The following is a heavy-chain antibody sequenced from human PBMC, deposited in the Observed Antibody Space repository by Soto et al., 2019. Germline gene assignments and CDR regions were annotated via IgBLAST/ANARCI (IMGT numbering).Heavy chain of an antibody. V-gene: IGHV4-59*08. Sequence: PSETLSLTCTVSGGSISSYYWSWIRQPPGKGLEWIGYFYYSGSTNYNPSLKSRVTISVDTSKNQFSLKLRSVTAADTAVYYCAPLWYGRGWYTGNRFDHCGQGSLVSVPS. CDR1: GGSISSYY. D-gene: IGHD6-13*01. CDR3: APLWYGRGWYTGNRFDH. J-gene: IGHJ5*02. CDR2: FYYSGST.